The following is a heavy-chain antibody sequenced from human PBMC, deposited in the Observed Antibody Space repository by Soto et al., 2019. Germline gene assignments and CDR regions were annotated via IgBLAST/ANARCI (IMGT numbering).Heavy chain of an antibody. CDR1: GDTVSNNSVA. CDR2: TYYRSRWYS. CDR3: ALSAEDSDDYCYALAF. Sequence: SQTNSLPCVSSGDTVSNNSVAWNWVRQSPSRSLEWLGRTYYRSRWYSDYAVSVRSRIDINADTSKNQVSLQLNSVTPEDTAVYSCALSAEDSDDYCYALAFCGQGATVIVAS. V-gene: IGHV6-1*01. D-gene: IGHD2-2*01. J-gene: IGHJ6*02.